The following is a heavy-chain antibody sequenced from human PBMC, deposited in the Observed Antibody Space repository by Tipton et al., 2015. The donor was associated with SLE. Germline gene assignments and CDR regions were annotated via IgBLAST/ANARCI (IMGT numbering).Heavy chain of an antibody. CDR3: ARGKEYSGYVFDY. CDR1: GFTFSSYW. V-gene: IGHV3-7*01. CDR2: IKQDGSEK. D-gene: IGHD5-12*01. J-gene: IGHJ4*02. Sequence: SLRLSCAASGFTFSSYWMSWVRQAPGKGLEWVANIKQDGSEKYYVDSVKGRFTISRDNAKNSLYLQMNSLRAEDTAVYYCARGKEYSGYVFDYWGQGTLVTGSS.